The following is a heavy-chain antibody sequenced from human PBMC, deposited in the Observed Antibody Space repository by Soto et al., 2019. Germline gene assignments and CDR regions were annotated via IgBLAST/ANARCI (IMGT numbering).Heavy chain of an antibody. Sequence: QVQLVQSGAEVKKPGSSVKVSCKASGGTFSSYAISWVRQAPGQGLEWMGGIIPIFGTANYAQKFQGRVTSTADKSTSTAYMELRSLRSEDTAVYYCASPYSSKYYYYGMDVWGQGTTVTVSS. V-gene: IGHV1-69*06. CDR1: GGTFSSYA. CDR2: IIPIFGTA. D-gene: IGHD6-13*01. CDR3: ASPYSSKYYYYGMDV. J-gene: IGHJ6*02.